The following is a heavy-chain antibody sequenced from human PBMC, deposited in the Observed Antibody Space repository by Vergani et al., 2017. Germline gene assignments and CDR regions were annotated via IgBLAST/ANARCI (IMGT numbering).Heavy chain of an antibody. D-gene: IGHD1-26*01. J-gene: IGHJ5*02. CDR3: ASDTLSGQRADR. V-gene: IGHV4-59*11. CDR1: FDSIRNLY. Sequence: QVQLQESGPGLVKSSETLSLTCSVSFDSIRNLYCNWIRQPPGKGLELIGSIHYSENTNYNPSLKTRVTISVDTSKNQFSLTLTSVTAADTAVYYCASDTLSGQRADRWGQGILVTVTS. CDR2: IHYSENT.